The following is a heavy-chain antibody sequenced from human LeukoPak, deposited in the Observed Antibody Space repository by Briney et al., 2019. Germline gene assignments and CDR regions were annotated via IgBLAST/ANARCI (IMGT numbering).Heavy chain of an antibody. V-gene: IGHV1-3*01. CDR1: GYTFTSYS. D-gene: IGHD3-3*01. J-gene: IGHJ4*02. Sequence: ASVKVSCKASGYTFTSYSMHWVRQAPGQRLKWMGWINAGNGNTKYSQKFQGRVTITRDTSASTAYMELSNLRSEDTAVYYCALFDYDSWSAYLHWGQGTLVTVSS. CDR3: ALFDYDSWSAYLH. CDR2: INAGNGNT.